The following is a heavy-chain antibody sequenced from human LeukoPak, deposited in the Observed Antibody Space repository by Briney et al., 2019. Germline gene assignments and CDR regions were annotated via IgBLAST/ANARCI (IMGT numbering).Heavy chain of an antibody. CDR2: INNSSRYI. CDR1: EFTFNNYT. Sequence: GGGLVKPGGSLRLSCAPSEFTFNNYTLNWVRQVPGKGLEWVSSINNSSRYISYADSVNGRFTISRDNAKNSLYLQMNSLRAEDTAVYYCARDLGIVYYYGMDVWAKGPRSSCP. J-gene: IGHJ6*02. D-gene: IGHD7-27*01. V-gene: IGHV3-21*01. CDR3: ARDLGIVYYYGMDV.